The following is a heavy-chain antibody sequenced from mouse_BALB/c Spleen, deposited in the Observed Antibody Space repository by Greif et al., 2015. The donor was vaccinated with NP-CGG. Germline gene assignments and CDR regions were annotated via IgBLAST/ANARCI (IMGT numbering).Heavy chain of an antibody. D-gene: IGHD3-2*01. V-gene: IGHV1-7*01. CDR2: INPSTGYT. CDR3: ARRDSSGYGY. J-gene: IGHJ2*01. Sequence: QVQLQQSGAELAKPGASVKISCKASGYTSTSYWMHWVKQRPGQGLEWIGYINPSTGYTEYNQKFKDKATLTADKSSSTAYMQLSSLTSEDSAVYYCARRDSSGYGYWGQGTTLTVSS. CDR1: GYTSTSYW.